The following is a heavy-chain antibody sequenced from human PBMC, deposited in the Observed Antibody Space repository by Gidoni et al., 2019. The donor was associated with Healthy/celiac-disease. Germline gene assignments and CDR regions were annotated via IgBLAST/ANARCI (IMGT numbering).Heavy chain of an antibody. J-gene: IGHJ4*02. CDR3: LRLRDY. V-gene: IGHV4-38-2*01. CDR2: IYHSGNT. CDR1: GYSISSGYY. Sequence: QVQLQESGQGLVKPSETLSLTCAVSGYSISSGYYWGWIRQPPGQGLEWIGSIYHSGNTSYNPSLKSRVTISVDTSKNQFSLKLSSVTAADTAVYYCLRLRDYWGQGTLVTVSS. D-gene: IGHD3-10*01.